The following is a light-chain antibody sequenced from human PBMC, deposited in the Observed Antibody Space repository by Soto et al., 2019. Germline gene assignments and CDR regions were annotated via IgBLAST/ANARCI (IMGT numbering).Light chain of an antibody. V-gene: IGLV2-11*01. J-gene: IGLJ2*01. CDR1: SSDVGIYNY. CDR2: DVS. CDR3: CSYAGSYTLV. Sequence: QSALTQPRSVSGSPGQSATISCTGTSSDVGIYNYVSWYQQHPGKAPKLMIYDVSERPSGVPDRFSGSKSGNTASLTISGLQAEDEADYYCCSYAGSYTLVFGGGTKLTVL.